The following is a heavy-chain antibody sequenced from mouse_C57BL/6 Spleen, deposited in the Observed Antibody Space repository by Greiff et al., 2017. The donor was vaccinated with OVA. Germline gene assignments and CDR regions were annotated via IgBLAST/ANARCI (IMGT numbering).Heavy chain of an antibody. CDR1: GYAFSSSW. V-gene: IGHV1-82*01. CDR3: APGTGAMDY. CDR2: IYPGDGDT. D-gene: IGHD4-1*01. J-gene: IGHJ4*01. Sequence: VQLQQSGPELVKPGASVKISCKASGYAFSSSWMNWVKQRPGKGLEWIGRIYPGDGDTNYNGKFKGKATLTADKSSSTAYMQLSSLTSEDSAVYFCAPGTGAMDYWGQGTSVTVSS.